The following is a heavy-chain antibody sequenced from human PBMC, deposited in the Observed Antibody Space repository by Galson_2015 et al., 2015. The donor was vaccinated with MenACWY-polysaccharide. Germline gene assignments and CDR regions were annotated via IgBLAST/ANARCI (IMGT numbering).Heavy chain of an antibody. V-gene: IGHV3-23*01. CDR3: ARCSVGGSLNYRIDY. D-gene: IGHD1-26*01. J-gene: IGHJ4*02. Sequence: SLRLSCAASGFISGYAMSWVRQAPGKGLEWVSRISDRATSTYYADSVKGRLTISRDNSKDTLYLHMNSLRAEDTAVYYCARCSVGGSLNYRIDYWGQGILVTVSS. CDR1: GFISGYA. CDR2: ISDRATST.